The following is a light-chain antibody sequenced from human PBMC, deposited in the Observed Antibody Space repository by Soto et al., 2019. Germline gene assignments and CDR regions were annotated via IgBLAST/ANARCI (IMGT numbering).Light chain of an antibody. Sequence: EIVLTQSPGTLSLSPGERATLSCRASQTVISNYLAWYQQKPGQAPRLLIYGASSRATGIPDRFSGSGSGADFTLTISILEAEDWAVYYCQQYATTPFTFGPGTKVDIK. CDR2: GAS. CDR3: QQYATTPFT. CDR1: QTVISNY. J-gene: IGKJ3*01. V-gene: IGKV3-20*01.